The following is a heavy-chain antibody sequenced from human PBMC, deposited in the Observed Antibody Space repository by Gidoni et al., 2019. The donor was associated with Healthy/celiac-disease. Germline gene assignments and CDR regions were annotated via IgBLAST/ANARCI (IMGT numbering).Heavy chain of an antibody. Sequence: EVQLVESGGGLVQPGGSLRPSCSASGFTFSRYAMHWVRQAPGKGLEYVAAMSSNGGSTYYADSVKGRFTISRDNSKNTLYLQMSSLRGEDTAVYYCGKDMKKGASLLYYCDYWGQGTLVTVSS. D-gene: IGHD2-21*01. CDR1: GFTFSRYA. CDR3: GKDMKKGASLLYYCDY. V-gene: IGHV3-64D*09. CDR2: MSSNGGST. J-gene: IGHJ4*02.